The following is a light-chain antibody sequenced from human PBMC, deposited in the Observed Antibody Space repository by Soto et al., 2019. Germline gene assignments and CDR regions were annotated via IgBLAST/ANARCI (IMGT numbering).Light chain of an antibody. CDR3: QTWDSSTAPVV. CDR1: KLGDKY. J-gene: IGLJ2*01. Sequence: SSELTQPPSVSVSPGQTATITCFGNKLGDKYACWYQQKPGQSPVLVIYQDNKRPSGIPERFSGSNSGNTATLTISGTQAIDEADYYCQTWDSSTAPVVFGGGTKLTVL. V-gene: IGLV3-1*01. CDR2: QDN.